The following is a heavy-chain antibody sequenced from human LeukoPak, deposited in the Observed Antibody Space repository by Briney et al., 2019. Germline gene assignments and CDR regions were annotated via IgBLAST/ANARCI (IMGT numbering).Heavy chain of an antibody. J-gene: IGHJ4*02. V-gene: IGHV4-59*12. CDR1: GGSISGYY. CDR2: IYYGGST. D-gene: IGHD1-26*01. CDR3: AGGGGPVGAPDY. Sequence: SETLSLTCTVSGGSISGYYWSWIRQPPGKGLEWVGYIYYGGSTYYNPSLKSRVTISKDRSKNQFSLKLSSVTAADTAVYYCAGGGGPVGAPDYWGQGTLVTVSS.